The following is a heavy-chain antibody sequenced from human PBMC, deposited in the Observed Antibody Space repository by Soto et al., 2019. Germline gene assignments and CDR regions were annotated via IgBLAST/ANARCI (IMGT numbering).Heavy chain of an antibody. CDR2: IYSGGST. CDR3: AREASSGWSGGDDAFDI. CDR1: GFTVSSNY. D-gene: IGHD6-19*01. J-gene: IGHJ3*02. V-gene: IGHV3-53*01. Sequence: PGGSLRLSWAASGFTVSSNYMSWVRRAPGKGLEWVSVIYSGGSTYYADSVKGRFTISRDNSKNTLYLQMNSLRAEDTAVYYCAREASSGWSGGDDAFDIWGQGTMVTVSS.